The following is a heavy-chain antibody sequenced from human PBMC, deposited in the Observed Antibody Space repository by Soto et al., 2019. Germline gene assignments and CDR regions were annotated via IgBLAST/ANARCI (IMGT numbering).Heavy chain of an antibody. V-gene: IGHV3-23*01. CDR2: ISGSGGST. CDR1: AFTFSNYA. CDR3: AKALYYDFWSGYYASDY. J-gene: IGHJ4*02. D-gene: IGHD3-3*01. Sequence: EVQLLESGGGLVRPGGSLRLSCAASAFTFSNYAMSWVRQAPGKGLEGVSAISGSGGSTYYADSVKGRFTISRDNSKNTLYLQMTSLRAEDTAVYYCAKALYYDFWSGYYASDYWGQGTLVTVSS.